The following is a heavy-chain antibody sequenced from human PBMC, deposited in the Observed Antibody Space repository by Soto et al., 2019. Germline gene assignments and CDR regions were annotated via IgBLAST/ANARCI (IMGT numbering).Heavy chain of an antibody. Sequence: SETLSLTCTVSGGSISSYFWSCIRQPAGRGPEWIGRIYSSGSTNYNPSLKSRVTMSVDTSKNQFSLRLSSVTAADTAVSYCAREARGQFDYWGQGTLVTVSS. J-gene: IGHJ4*02. CDR3: AREARGQFDY. CDR2: IYSSGST. V-gene: IGHV4-4*07. CDR1: GGSISSYF.